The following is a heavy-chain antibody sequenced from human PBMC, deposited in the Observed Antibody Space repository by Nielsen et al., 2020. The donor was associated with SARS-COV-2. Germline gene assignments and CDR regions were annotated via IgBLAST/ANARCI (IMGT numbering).Heavy chain of an antibody. CDR1: GYTFTSYD. Sequence: ASVKVSCKASGYTFTSYDINWVRQATGQGLEWMGWMNPNSGNTGYAQKFQGRVTMTRNTSISTAYMELRSLRSDDTAVYYCASLQLSGWYPLDYWGQGTLVTVSS. CDR2: MNPNSGNT. J-gene: IGHJ4*02. V-gene: IGHV1-8*01. D-gene: IGHD6-19*01. CDR3: ASLQLSGWYPLDY.